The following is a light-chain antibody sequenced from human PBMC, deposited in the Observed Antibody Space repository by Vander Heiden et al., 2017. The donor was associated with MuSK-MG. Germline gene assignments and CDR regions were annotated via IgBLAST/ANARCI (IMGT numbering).Light chain of an antibody. Sequence: DIQMNQPPSTLPASVGDRVTITCGDSESINSWLAWYQQNRGEAPKLLICKTSSFESGLPSRLSGSGSGTVFTLTINRLQPGVFGSYYCQPDDRPIFTFGHGTKVDIK. CDR3: QPDDRPIFT. V-gene: IGKV1-5*03. J-gene: IGKJ3*01. CDR2: KTS. CDR1: ESINSW.